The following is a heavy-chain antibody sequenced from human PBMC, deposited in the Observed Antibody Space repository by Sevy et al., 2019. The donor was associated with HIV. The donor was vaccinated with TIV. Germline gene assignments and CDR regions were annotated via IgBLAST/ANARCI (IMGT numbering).Heavy chain of an antibody. D-gene: IGHD5-12*01. V-gene: IGHV3-53*01. CDR2: IYSGGST. CDR1: GFTVSSNY. CDR3: AREGSSYDTYYNHYGMDV. Sequence: GGSLRLSCAASGFTVSSNYMRWVRQAPGKGLEWVSVIYSGGSTYYADSVKGRFTISRDNSKNTLYLQMNSLRAEDTAVYYCAREGSSYDTYYNHYGMDVWGQGTTVTVSS. J-gene: IGHJ6*02.